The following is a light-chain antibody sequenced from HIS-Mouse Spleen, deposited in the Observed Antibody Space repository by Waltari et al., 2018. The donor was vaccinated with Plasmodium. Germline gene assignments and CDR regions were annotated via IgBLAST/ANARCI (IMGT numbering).Light chain of an antibody. V-gene: IGLV3-10*01. Sequence: SYELTQPPSVSVSPGQTARITCPGDALPQTYPYGYQQKSGQAPVLVIYEDSKRPPGIPERFSGSSSGTMATLTISGAQVEDEADYYCYSTDSSGNHRVFGGGTKLTVL. CDR2: EDS. CDR3: YSTDSSGNHRV. J-gene: IGLJ3*02. CDR1: ALPQTY.